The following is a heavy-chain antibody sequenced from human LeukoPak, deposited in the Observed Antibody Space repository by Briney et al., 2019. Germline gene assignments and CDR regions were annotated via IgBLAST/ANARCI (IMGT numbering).Heavy chain of an antibody. CDR2: IYYSGST. CDR1: GGSISSSSYY. J-gene: IGHJ4*02. CDR3: AREDCSGGSCYFR. D-gene: IGHD2-15*01. Sequence: PSETLSLTCTVSGGSISSSSYYWGWIRQPPGKGLEWIGSIYYSGSTYYNPSLKSRVTISVDTSKNQFSLNLNSVTAADTAVYYCAREDCSGGSCYFRWGQGTLVTVSS. V-gene: IGHV4-39*07.